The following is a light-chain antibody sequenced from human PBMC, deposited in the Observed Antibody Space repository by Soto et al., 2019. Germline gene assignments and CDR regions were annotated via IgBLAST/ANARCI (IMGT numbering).Light chain of an antibody. CDR2: KIS. CDR1: QSLVRSDGSTF. V-gene: IGKV2-24*01. CDR3: FHTTRFHPA. J-gene: IGKJ1*01. Sequence: VMTQTPLSSPVTLGQPASISCRTSQSLVRSDGSTFLVWLHQRPGQSPRLLIYKISHRVSVVPDRFSGSGAGTDFTLKISRVEAGDVGVYYCFHTTRFHPAFG.